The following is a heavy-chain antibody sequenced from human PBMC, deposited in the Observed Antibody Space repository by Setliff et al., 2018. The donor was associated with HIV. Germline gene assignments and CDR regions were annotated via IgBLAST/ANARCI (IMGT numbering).Heavy chain of an antibody. Sequence: SETLSLTCAVYGGSFSDYSWNWIRQPPGKELEWIGEINHSGGTNYNPSLKSRVTISLDTSKNQFSLKLSSVTAADTAVYYCAREGKEGATPFDYWGQGTLVTVSS. CDR3: AREGKEGATPFDY. V-gene: IGHV4-34*01. D-gene: IGHD1-26*01. CDR1: GGSFSDYS. CDR2: INHSGGT. J-gene: IGHJ4*02.